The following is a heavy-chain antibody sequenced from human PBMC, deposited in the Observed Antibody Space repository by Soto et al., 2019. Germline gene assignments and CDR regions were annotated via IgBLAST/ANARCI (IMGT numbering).Heavy chain of an antibody. Sequence: SETLSLTCTVSGGSISSYYWSWIRQPPGKGLEWIGYIYYSGSTNYNPSLKSRVTISVDTSKNQFSLKLSSVTAADTAVYYCARDRVSGSYYGFYYYYGMDVWGQGTTVTVSS. CDR3: ARDRVSGSYYGFYYYYGMDV. D-gene: IGHD1-26*01. CDR2: IYYSGST. J-gene: IGHJ6*02. CDR1: GGSISSYY. V-gene: IGHV4-59*01.